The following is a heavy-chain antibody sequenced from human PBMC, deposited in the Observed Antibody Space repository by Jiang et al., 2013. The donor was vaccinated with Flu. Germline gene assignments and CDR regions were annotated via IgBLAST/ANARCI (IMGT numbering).Heavy chain of an antibody. CDR3: ARDGTGYGSSWFVS. V-gene: IGHV1-69*06. CDR2: SIPIFDTT. CDR1: GGTFSSYA. Sequence: VSCKASGGTFSSYAISWVRQAPGQGLEWMGGSIPIFDTTNYAQKFQDRVTTTADKSTSTAYMELSSLRSEDTAVYYCARDGTGYGSSWFVSWGQGTQVTVSS. J-gene: IGHJ5*01. D-gene: IGHD6-13*01.